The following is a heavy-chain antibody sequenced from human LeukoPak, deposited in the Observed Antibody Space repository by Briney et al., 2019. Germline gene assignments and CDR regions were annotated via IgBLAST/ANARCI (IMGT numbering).Heavy chain of an antibody. CDR3: ARGVPSRYDFWSGRPRYYFDY. CDR1: GGTFSSYA. J-gene: IGHJ4*02. Sequence: SVKVSCKASGGTFSSYAISWVRQAPGQGLEWMGGIIPIFGTANYARKFQGRVTITADESTSTAYMELSSLRSEDTAVYYCARGVPSRYDFWSGRPRYYFDYWGQGTLVTVSS. CDR2: IIPIFGTA. V-gene: IGHV1-69*13. D-gene: IGHD3-3*01.